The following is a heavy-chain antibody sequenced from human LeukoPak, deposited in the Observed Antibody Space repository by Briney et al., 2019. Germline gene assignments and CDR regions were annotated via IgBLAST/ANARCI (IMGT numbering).Heavy chain of an antibody. Sequence: SETLSLTCTVSGGSISSSGYYWGWIRQPPGKGLEWIGSIYYSGSTYYNPSLKSRVTISVDTSKNQFSLKLSSVTAADTAVYYCARQDSSSWIRRWFDPWGQGTLVTVSS. D-gene: IGHD6-13*01. J-gene: IGHJ5*02. CDR1: GGSISSSGYY. CDR2: IYYSGST. V-gene: IGHV4-39*01. CDR3: ARQDSSSWIRRWFDP.